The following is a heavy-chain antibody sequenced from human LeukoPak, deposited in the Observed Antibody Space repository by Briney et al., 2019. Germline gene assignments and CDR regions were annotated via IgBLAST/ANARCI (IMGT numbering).Heavy chain of an antibody. CDR3: ARDLANQPTYQLLGQFDY. V-gene: IGHV1-69*04. Sequence: GASVKVSCKASGGTFSSYAISWVRQAPGQGLEWMGRIIPILGIANYAQKFQGRVTITADKSTSTAYMELSSLRSEDTAVYYCARDLANQPTYQLLGQFDYWGQGTLVTVSS. CDR1: GGTFSSYA. J-gene: IGHJ4*02. CDR2: IIPILGIA. D-gene: IGHD2-2*01.